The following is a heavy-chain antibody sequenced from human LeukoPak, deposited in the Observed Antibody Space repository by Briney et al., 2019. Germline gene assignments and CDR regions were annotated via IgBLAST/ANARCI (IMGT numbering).Heavy chain of an antibody. D-gene: IGHD3-10*01. J-gene: IGHJ6*04. CDR3: AREWTYYGSGIMDV. Sequence: LTGGSLRLSCAASGFTFSSYWMSWVRQAPGKGLEWVGNIKQDGGEKYYVGSVKGRFTVSRDNAKNSLYLQMNSLRAEDTAVYYCAREWTYYGSGIMDVWGKGTTVTVSS. CDR1: GFTFSSYW. V-gene: IGHV3-7*01. CDR2: IKQDGGEK.